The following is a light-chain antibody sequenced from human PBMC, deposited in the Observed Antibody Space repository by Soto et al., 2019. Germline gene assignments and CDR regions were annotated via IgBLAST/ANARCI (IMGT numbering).Light chain of an antibody. CDR1: LRISNY. Sequence: IQMTQSPSTLSASVEDRVTITCRASLRISNYLAWYQQKPGKIPNLLIYDASSLQGGVPSRFSGSGSGTDFTLTISSLQPEDIATYYCQQYNSDPPTFGQGAKVDIK. V-gene: IGKV1-27*01. J-gene: IGKJ1*01. CDR3: QQYNSDPPT. CDR2: DAS.